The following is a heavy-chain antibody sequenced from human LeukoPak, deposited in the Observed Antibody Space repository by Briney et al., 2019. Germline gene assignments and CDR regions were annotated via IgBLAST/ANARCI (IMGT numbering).Heavy chain of an antibody. CDR1: GGTFSSYA. D-gene: IGHD3-9*01. CDR3: ARFDFDWLSVFDY. Sequence: GASVKVSCKASGGTFSSYAISWVRQAPGQGLEWMGGIIPIFGTANYAQKFQGRVTMTRDTSISTAYMELSRLRSDDTAVYYCARFDFDWLSVFDYWGQGTLVTVSS. J-gene: IGHJ4*02. V-gene: IGHV1-69*05. CDR2: IIPIFGTA.